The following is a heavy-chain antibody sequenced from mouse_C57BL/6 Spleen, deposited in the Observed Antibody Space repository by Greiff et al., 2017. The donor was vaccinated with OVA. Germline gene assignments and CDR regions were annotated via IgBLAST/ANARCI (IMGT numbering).Heavy chain of an antibody. D-gene: IGHD1-1*01. CDR1: GYTFTSYW. J-gene: IGHJ2*01. V-gene: IGHV1-59*01. Sequence: QVQLQQPGAELVRPGTSVKLSCKASGYTFTSYWMHWVKQRPGQGLEWIGVIDPSDSYTNYNQKFKGKATLTVDTSSSTAYMQLSSLTSEDSAVYYCARSYYDGYYFDYWGQGTTLTVSS. CDR2: IDPSDSYT. CDR3: ARSYYDGYYFDY.